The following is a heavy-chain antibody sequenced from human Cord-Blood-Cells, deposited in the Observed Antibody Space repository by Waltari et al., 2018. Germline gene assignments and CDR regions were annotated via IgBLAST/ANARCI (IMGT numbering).Heavy chain of an antibody. CDR2: IYSSGST. J-gene: IGHJ4*02. CDR3: ASLGCSSTSCYDY. Sequence: QVQLQESGPGLVKPSETLSLTCTASGASIGSSYWSWLRRPPGKGPEWIGYIYSSGSTNYNPSLKSRVTISVDTSKNQFSLKLSSVTAADTAVYYCASLGCSSTSCYDYWGQGTLVTVSS. CDR1: GASIGSSY. D-gene: IGHD2-2*01. V-gene: IGHV4-59*01.